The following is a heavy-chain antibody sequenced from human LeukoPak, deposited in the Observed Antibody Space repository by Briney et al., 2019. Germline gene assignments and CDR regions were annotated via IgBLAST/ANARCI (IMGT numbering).Heavy chain of an antibody. CDR1: GFTFSSYW. Sequence: PGGSLRLSCAASGFTFSSYWMSWVRQAPGKGLEWVANIKQDGSEKYYVDSVKGRFTISRDNAKNSLYLQMNSLRAEDTAVYYCAGDDRAGWFDPWGQGTLVAVSS. V-gene: IGHV3-7*01. CDR2: IKQDGSEK. D-gene: IGHD6-19*01. J-gene: IGHJ5*02. CDR3: AGDDRAGWFDP.